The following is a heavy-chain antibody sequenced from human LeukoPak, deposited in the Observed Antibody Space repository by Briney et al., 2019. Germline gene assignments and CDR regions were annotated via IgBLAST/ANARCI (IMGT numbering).Heavy chain of an antibody. V-gene: IGHV1-24*01. Sequence: GASVKVSCKVSGYTLTELSMHWVRQAPGKGLEWMGGFDPEDGETIYAQKFQGRVTMTEDTSTDTVSMELSSLRSEDTAVYYCARDLGIDYAPEGVDYWGQGTLVTVSS. CDR3: ARDLGIDYAPEGVDY. D-gene: IGHD6-13*01. CDR2: FDPEDGET. J-gene: IGHJ4*02. CDR1: GYTLTELS.